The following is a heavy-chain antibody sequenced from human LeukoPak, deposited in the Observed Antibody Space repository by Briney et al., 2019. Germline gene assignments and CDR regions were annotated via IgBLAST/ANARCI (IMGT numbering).Heavy chain of an antibody. D-gene: IGHD5-12*01. J-gene: IGHJ5*02. Sequence: PGGSLRRSCTASGFTFGDYAMSWVRQAPGKGLEWVGFIRSKAYGGTTEYAASVKGRFTISRDDSKSIAYLQMNSLKTEDTAVYYCTRAPSGYDPNWFDPWGQGTLVTVSS. CDR2: IRSKAYGGTT. V-gene: IGHV3-49*04. CDR1: GFTFGDYA. CDR3: TRAPSGYDPNWFDP.